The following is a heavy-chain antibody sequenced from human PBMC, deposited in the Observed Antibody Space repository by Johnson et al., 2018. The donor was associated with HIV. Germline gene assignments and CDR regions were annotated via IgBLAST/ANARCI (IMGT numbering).Heavy chain of an antibody. Sequence: VQLVESGGTVVRPGGSLRLSCAASGFTFDDYGMSWVRQAPGKGLKWVCGINWSGISTGYADPVKGRFTISRDNAKNTLYLQMNSLRAEDTAVYYCAKDSPGEGDAFDIWGQGTMVTVSS. D-gene: IGHD3-10*01. CDR2: INWSGIST. CDR3: AKDSPGEGDAFDI. J-gene: IGHJ3*02. V-gene: IGHV3-20*04. CDR1: GFTFDDYG.